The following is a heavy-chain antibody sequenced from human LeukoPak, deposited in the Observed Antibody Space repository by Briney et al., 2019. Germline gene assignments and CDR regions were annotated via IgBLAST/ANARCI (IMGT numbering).Heavy chain of an antibody. J-gene: IGHJ5*02. V-gene: IGHV4-38-2*01. CDR2: IYHSGST. CDR1: GYSIGSGYY. CDR3: ARGPRYYYGSGSSHWFDP. D-gene: IGHD3-10*01. Sequence: SETLSLTCAVSGYSIGSGYYWGWIRQPPGKGLEWIGSIYHSGSTYYNPSLKSRVTISVDTSKNQFSLKLSSVTAADTAVYYCARGPRYYYGSGSSHWFDPWGQGTLVTVSS.